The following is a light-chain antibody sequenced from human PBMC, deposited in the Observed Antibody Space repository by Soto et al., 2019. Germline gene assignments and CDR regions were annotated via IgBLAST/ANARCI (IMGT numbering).Light chain of an antibody. V-gene: IGKV3-11*01. CDR2: DAS. CDR3: QQRSNWPLT. CDR1: QSVSSY. Sequence: EIVLTQSPATLSLSPGERATLSCRASQSVSSYLAWYQQKPGQAPRLLIYDASNRATGIPARFSCSGSGTDFTLTISSLEPEDFAVYYCQQRSNWPLTFGGGTK. J-gene: IGKJ4*01.